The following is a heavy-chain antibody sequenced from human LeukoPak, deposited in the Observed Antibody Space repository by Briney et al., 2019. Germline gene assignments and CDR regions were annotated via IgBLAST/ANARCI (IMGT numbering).Heavy chain of an antibody. D-gene: IGHD4-17*01. V-gene: IGHV3-48*01. CDR1: GFTFSSHN. CDR3: AGYGDYAP. Sequence: PGGSLRLSCAGSGFTFSSHNMNWVRQAPGKGLEWISYISTNSRTVYYADSVKGRFTISRDNAKNSLYLQMTSLRVEDTAVHYCAGYGDYAPWGQGTLVTVSS. CDR2: ISTNSRTV. J-gene: IGHJ5*02.